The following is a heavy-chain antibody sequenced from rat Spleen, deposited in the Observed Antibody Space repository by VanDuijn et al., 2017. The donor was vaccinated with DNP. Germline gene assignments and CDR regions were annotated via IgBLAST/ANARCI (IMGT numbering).Heavy chain of an antibody. CDR3: ARLGWHGWFAY. Sequence: EVRLVESGGGLVQPGRSLKLSCAASGFNFNDYWMGWVRQAPGKGLEWIGQINKDSTTINYSPSLKDKFTISRDNVQNTLSLQMRALGSEDTAIYYCARLGWHGWFAYWGQGTLVTVSS. CDR1: GFNFNDYW. V-gene: IGHV4-2*01. J-gene: IGHJ3*01. CDR2: INKDSTTI. D-gene: IGHD1-11*01.